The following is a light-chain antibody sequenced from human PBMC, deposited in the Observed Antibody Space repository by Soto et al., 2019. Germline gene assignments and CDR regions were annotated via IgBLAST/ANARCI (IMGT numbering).Light chain of an antibody. Sequence: QSALTQPASVSGSPGQSITISCAGTGGDIGAYNYVSWYQQHPGKAPKLMIYEVIRRPSGISNRFSGSKSGNTASLTISTPQAEDEADYYCSSYTTSSTVVFGGGTKVTVL. CDR1: GGDIGAYNY. CDR2: EVI. J-gene: IGLJ3*02. V-gene: IGLV2-14*01. CDR3: SSYTTSSTVV.